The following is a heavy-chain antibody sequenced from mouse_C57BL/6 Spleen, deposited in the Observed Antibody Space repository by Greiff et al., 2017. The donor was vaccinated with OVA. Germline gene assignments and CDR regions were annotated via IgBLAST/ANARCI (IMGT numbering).Heavy chain of an antibody. J-gene: IGHJ3*01. CDR2: IDPSDSET. CDR3: ARGGTGPSWFAY. V-gene: IGHV1-52*01. CDR1: GYTFTSYW. D-gene: IGHD4-1*01. Sequence: QVQLQQPGAELVRPGSSVKLSCKASGYTFTSYWMHWVKQRPIQGLEWIGNIDPSDSETHYNQKFKDKATLTVDKSSSTAYMQLSSLTSEDSAVYYCARGGTGPSWFAYWGQGTLVTVSA.